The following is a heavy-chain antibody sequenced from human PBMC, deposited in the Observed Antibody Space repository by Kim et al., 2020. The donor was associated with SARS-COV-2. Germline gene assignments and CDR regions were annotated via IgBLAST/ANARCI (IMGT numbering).Heavy chain of an antibody. CDR3: ARGIRGSNWTKGAFDI. Sequence: GGSLRLSCAASGFTFSSYDMHWVRQTTGEGLEWVSGIGTLADTYYADSVKGRFTLSRENARNSFYLQMNSLRVGDTALYYCARGIRGSNWTKGAFDIWS. V-gene: IGHV3-13*01. J-gene: IGHJ3*02. D-gene: IGHD6-13*01. CDR2: IGTLADT. CDR1: GFTFSSYD.